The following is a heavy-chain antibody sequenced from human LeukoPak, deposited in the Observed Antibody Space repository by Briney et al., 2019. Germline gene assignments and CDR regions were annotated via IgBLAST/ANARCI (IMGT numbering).Heavy chain of an antibody. CDR1: GGSINSNSHF. D-gene: IGHD6-13*01. CDR2: IYYSGST. CDR3: ARHLEYISSWKGYNFDY. J-gene: IGHJ4*02. V-gene: IGHV4-39*01. Sequence: SETLSLTCTVSGGSINSNSHFWDWIRQSPGKGLEWIGTIYYSGSTYYSPSLKSRVTISVDTSKNQFSLELNSVTAADTAVYYCARHLEYISSWKGYNFDYWGQGTLVT.